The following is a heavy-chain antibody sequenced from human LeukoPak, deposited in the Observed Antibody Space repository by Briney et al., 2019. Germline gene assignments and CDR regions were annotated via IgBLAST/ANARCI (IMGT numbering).Heavy chain of an antibody. V-gene: IGHV3-48*03. CDR1: GFTFSSYE. CDR3: ARDAGYSSGWYGKYFDY. D-gene: IGHD6-19*01. Sequence: QPGGSLRLSCAASGFTFSSYEMNWVRQAPGKGLEWVSYISSSGSTIYYADSVKGRFTISRDNAKNSLYLQMYSLRAEDTAVYYCARDAGYSSGWYGKYFDYWGQGTLVTVSS. J-gene: IGHJ4*02. CDR2: ISSSGSTI.